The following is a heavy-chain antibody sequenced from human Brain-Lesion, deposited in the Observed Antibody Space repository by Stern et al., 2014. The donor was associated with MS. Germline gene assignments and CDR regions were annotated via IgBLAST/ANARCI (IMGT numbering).Heavy chain of an antibody. CDR3: ARGRVVPGFQYYATDV. D-gene: IGHD2-2*01. Sequence: QDQLVQSGPGLVKPSQTLSLSCTVSGGSISSGGYYWSWIRQPAGKGLEWIGRIFNSGSTSYNPSLKSRVTISIDTSKTQFSPRLNSMTAADTAVYYCARGRVVPGFQYYATDVWGQGTTVIVSS. CDR1: GGSISSGGYY. J-gene: IGHJ6*02. V-gene: IGHV4-61*02. CDR2: IFNSGST.